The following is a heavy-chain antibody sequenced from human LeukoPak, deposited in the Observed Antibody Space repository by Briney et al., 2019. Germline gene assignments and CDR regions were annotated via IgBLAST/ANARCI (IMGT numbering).Heavy chain of an antibody. CDR3: ARVDRESLGRHYFDY. CDR1: GGSISSSSYY. J-gene: IGHJ4*02. V-gene: IGHV4-39*07. CDR2: IYYSGST. D-gene: IGHD3-10*01. Sequence: PSETLSLTCTVSGGSISSSSYYWGWIRQPPGKGLEWIGSIYYSGSTYYNPSLKSRVTISVNTSKNQFSLKLSSVTAADTAVYYCARVDRESLGRHYFDYWGQGTLVTVSS.